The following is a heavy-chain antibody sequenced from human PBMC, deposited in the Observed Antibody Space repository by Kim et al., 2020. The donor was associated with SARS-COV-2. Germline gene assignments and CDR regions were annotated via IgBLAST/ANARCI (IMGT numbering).Heavy chain of an antibody. CDR2: ISYDGTNK. CDR3: ARGDYGDSNYGMDV. J-gene: IGHJ6*02. Sequence: GGSLRLSCAASGFTFSNYAMHWVRQAPGKGLEWVALISYDGTNKYYGDSVKGRFSISRDNSRNTLNLQMNSLRARDTAVYYCARGDYGDSNYGMDVWGQGTTVTVSS. CDR1: GFTFSNYA. V-gene: IGHV3-30*04. D-gene: IGHD4-17*01.